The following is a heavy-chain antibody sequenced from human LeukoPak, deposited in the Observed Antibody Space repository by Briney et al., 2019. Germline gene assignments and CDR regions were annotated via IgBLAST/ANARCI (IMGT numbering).Heavy chain of an antibody. Sequence: ASVKVSCKASGYTFTGYYMHWVRQAPGQGLEWMGRIYPNSGGTNYAQKFRGRVTMTRDTSISTAYMKLSRLRSDDTAVYYCARGEVGAIDYWGQGTLVTVSS. D-gene: IGHD1-26*01. V-gene: IGHV1-2*06. CDR3: ARGEVGAIDY. CDR2: IYPNSGGT. CDR1: GYTFTGYY. J-gene: IGHJ4*02.